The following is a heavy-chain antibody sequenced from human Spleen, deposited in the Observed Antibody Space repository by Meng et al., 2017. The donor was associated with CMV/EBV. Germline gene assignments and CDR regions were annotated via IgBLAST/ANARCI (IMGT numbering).Heavy chain of an antibody. CDR2: IKSKSEGETT. CDR3: TTCESSGWLAYFQH. V-gene: IGHV3-15*01. J-gene: IGHJ1*01. D-gene: IGHD6-19*01. Sequence: FTFKYAWMSWVRQAPGKGLEWVGRIKSKSEGETTEYAAPVKGRFTISRDDIKYTVYLQMDNLKTEDTAVYYCTTCESSGWLAYFQHWGQGTLVTVSS. CDR1: FTFKYAW.